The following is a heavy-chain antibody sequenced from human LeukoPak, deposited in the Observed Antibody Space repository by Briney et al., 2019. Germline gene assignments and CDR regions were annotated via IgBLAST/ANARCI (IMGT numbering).Heavy chain of an antibody. CDR2: ISRDGDNE. CDR3: ATDGAY. Sequence: GGSLRLSCAASGFPFNTYAMHWVRQAPGKGLEWVALISRDGDNEYYADSVKGRFTISRDNSKNTLYLQMNSLRVEDTAVYYCATDGAYWGQGTLVTVSS. J-gene: IGHJ4*02. CDR1: GFPFNTYA. V-gene: IGHV3-30*01.